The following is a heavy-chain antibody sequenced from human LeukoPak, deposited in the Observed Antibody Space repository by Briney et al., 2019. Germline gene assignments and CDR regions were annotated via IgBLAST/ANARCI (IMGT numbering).Heavy chain of an antibody. D-gene: IGHD6-19*01. CDR3: ARESSGTDEDWFDP. CDR1: GGSISFYY. Sequence: PSETLSLTCTVSGGSISFYYWSWIRQPPGKGLEWIGYISYSGSTNYNPSLKSRVTISVDTSKNQFSLKLSSVTAADTAVYYCARESSGTDEDWFDPWGQGTLVTVSS. J-gene: IGHJ5*02. V-gene: IGHV4-59*01. CDR2: ISYSGST.